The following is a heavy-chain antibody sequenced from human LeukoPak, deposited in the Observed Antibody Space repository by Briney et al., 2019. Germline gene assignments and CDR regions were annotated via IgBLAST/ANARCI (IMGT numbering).Heavy chain of an antibody. CDR1: GYSFTSYW. CDR2: IYPGDSDT. Sequence: GESLKISCKGSGYSFTSYWIGWVRQMPGKGLECMGIIYPGDSDTKYSPSSQGQVTISADKSISTAYLQWSSLKASDTAMYYCARAGASLYCSSTSCYGVWGQGTLVTVSS. CDR3: ARAGASLYCSSTSCYGV. D-gene: IGHD2-2*01. V-gene: IGHV5-51*01. J-gene: IGHJ4*02.